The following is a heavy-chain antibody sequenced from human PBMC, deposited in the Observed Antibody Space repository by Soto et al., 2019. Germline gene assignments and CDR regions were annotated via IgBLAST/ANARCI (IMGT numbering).Heavy chain of an antibody. CDR3: ARGVYGSGNYYTGPAAFDI. V-gene: IGHV1-69*06. J-gene: IGHJ3*02. CDR1: GGTLSDHG. CDR2: TIPVFNTA. D-gene: IGHD3-10*01. Sequence: QVQLEQSGAEVKKPGSSVKISCKASGGTLSDHGVSWLRQAPGQGLEWVGGTIPVFNTANYAPKFQGRGTIAADKSTNIAYMELGRLRSDDRAFYYCARGVYGSGNYYTGPAAFDIWGQGTLVIVSS.